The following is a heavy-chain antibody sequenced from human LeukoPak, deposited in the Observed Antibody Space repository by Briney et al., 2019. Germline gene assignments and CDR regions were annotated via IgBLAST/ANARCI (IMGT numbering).Heavy chain of an antibody. CDR2: INPNSGGT. J-gene: IGHJ5*02. CDR1: GYTFTGYY. CDR3: ARDYLYRAQWGDIVATSYTPVGAFGFDP. D-gene: IGHD5-12*01. V-gene: IGHV1-2*02. Sequence: ASVKVSCKASGYTFTGYYMHWVRQAPGQGLEWMGWINPNSGGTNYAQKFQGRATMTRDTSISTACMELSRLRSDDTAVYYCARDYLYRAQWGDIVATSYTPVGAFGFDPWGQGTLVTVSS.